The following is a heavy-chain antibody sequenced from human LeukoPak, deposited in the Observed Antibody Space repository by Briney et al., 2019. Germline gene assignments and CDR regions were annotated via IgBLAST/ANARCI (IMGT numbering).Heavy chain of an antibody. CDR2: IDPNSGGT. J-gene: IGHJ5*02. CDR3: TRRANGRRYNWFDT. V-gene: IGHV1-2*02. D-gene: IGHD2-8*01. Sequence: ASVKVSCKASGYNFTVYYMHWVRQAPGQGLEWMGWIDPNSGGTNYVQKFQGRVTMTRDTSISTAYMELSSLRSDDTAVYYCTRRANGRRYNWFDTWGQGTLVTVSS. CDR1: GYNFTVYY.